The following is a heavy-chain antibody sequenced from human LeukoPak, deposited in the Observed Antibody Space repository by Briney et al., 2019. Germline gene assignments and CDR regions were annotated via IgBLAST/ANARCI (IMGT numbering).Heavy chain of an antibody. J-gene: IGHJ6*03. V-gene: IGHV4-39*07. CDR3: ARASGSSWYERRLHAYYYYMDV. CDR1: SGSIISTTYY. CDR2: IDYSGST. Sequence: SETLSLTCTVSSGSIISTTYYWGWIRQPPGEGLEWIGSIDYSGSTYYNPSLKSRVTISVDTSKNQFSLNLSSVTAADTAVYPCARASGSSWYERRLHAYYYYMDVWGKGTTVTVSS. D-gene: IGHD6-13*01.